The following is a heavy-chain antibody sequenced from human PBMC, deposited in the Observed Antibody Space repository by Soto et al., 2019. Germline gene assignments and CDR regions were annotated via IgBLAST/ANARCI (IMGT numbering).Heavy chain of an antibody. V-gene: IGHV3-21*06. Sequence: PWGSLRLSCVASGFTFLAYSIIFFRHSPLQGLEWVSSITSSSTYIYYTRSVEGRFTISRDDAKNSLHLQMNSLRAEDTAVYYCARDLLEGYGHARQPDYWGQGTLVTVSS. D-gene: IGHD5-18*01. CDR3: ARDLLEGYGHARQPDY. CDR1: GFTFLAYS. J-gene: IGHJ4*02. CDR2: ITSSSTYI.